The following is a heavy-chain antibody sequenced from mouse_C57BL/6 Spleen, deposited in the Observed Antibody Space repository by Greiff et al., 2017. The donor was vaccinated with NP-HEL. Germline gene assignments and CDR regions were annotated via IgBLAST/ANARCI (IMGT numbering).Heavy chain of an antibody. CDR2: ISSGGEYI. CDR3: TRGYGYGGAWFAY. V-gene: IGHV5-9-1*02. J-gene: IGHJ3*01. D-gene: IGHD2-2*01. CDR1: GFTFSCSA. Sequence: VKVVESGEGLVKPGGSLKLSCAASGFTFSCSAMSLVRQTPEKRLEWVAYISSGGEYIYYADTVKGRFTISRDNARNTLYLQMSSLKSEDTAMYYCTRGYGYGGAWFAYWGQGTLVTVSA.